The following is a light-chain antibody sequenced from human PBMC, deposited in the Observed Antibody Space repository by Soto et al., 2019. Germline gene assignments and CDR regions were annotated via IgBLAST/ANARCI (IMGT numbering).Light chain of an antibody. Sequence: QSVLTQPPSVSGAPGQRVTISCTGSSSNIGAGYDVHWYQQLPGTAPKLPIYGNSNRPSGVPDRFSGSKSGTSASLAITGLQAEDEADYSCQSYDSSLSGSVVFGGGTQLTVL. CDR2: GNS. V-gene: IGLV1-40*01. J-gene: IGLJ2*01. CDR1: SSNIGAGYD. CDR3: QSYDSSLSGSVV.